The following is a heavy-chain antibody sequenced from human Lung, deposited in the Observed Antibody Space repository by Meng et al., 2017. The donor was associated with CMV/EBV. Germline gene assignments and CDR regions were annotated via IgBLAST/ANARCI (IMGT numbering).Heavy chain of an antibody. CDR2: ISSTSAYI. V-gene: IGHV3-21*01. D-gene: IGHD3-10*02. J-gene: IGHJ6*02. Sequence: GGSRLSXAAFEFTFSSYRMNWVRQAPGKGLEWVSFISSTSAYIDYADSVKGRFTISRDNARNSLFLQMNSLRAEDTAVYYCARDVRGSDYYYGMDVWGQGTXVTVSS. CDR3: ARDVRGSDYYYGMDV. CDR1: EFTFSSYR.